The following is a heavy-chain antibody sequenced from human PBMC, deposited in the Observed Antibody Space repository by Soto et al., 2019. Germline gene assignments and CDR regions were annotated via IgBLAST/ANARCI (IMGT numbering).Heavy chain of an antibody. V-gene: IGHV1-46*01. D-gene: IGHD3-22*01. CDR3: ARAWTPYYYDSSGYGAPADAFDI. CDR2: INPSGGST. Sequence: ASVKVSCKASGYTFTSYYMHWVRQAPGQGLEWMGIINPSGGSTSYAQKFQGRVTTTRDTSTSTVYMELSSLRSEDTAVYYCARAWTPYYYDSSGYGAPADAFDIWGQGTMVTVSS. J-gene: IGHJ3*02. CDR1: GYTFTSYY.